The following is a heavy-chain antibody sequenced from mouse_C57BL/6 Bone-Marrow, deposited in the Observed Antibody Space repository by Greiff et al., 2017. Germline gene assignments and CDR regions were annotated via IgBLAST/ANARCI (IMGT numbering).Heavy chain of an antibody. D-gene: IGHD2-2*01. CDR2: IYPGSGST. CDR1: GYTFTSYW. V-gene: IGHV1-55*01. CDR3: SRNGYLAMDY. J-gene: IGHJ4*01. Sequence: QVQLQQPGAELVKPGASVKMSCKASGYTFTSYWINWVKQRPGQGLEWIGDIYPGSGSTNYNEKFKSKATLTADTSSSTAYLQLSSLTSEDSAVYSCSRNGYLAMDYWGQGTSVTVSS.